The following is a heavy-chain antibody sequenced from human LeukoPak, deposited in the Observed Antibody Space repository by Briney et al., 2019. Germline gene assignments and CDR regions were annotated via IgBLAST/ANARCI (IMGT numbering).Heavy chain of an antibody. CDR3: ARSKGSSGSGEGFDY. V-gene: IGHV4-39*07. CDR2: IYYSGST. J-gene: IGHJ4*02. CDR1: GGSISSSSYY. Sequence: PSETLSLTCTVSGGSISSSSYYWGWIRQPPGKGLEWIGSIYYSGSTYYNPSLKSRVTISVDTSKNQFSLKLSSVTAADTAVYYCARSKGSSGSGEGFDYWGQGTLVTVSS. D-gene: IGHD6-19*01.